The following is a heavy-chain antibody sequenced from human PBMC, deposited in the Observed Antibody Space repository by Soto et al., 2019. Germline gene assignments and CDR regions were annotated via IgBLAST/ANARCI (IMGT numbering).Heavy chain of an antibody. CDR1: GFMFNSYG. Sequence: PGGSLRLSCAASGFMFNSYGMHWVRQAPGKGLEWVAVIWYDGSNKQYADSVKGRFTISRDNSNNTLFLQMDSLRVEDTAVYYCARDRPPFDPWGQGTLVTVSS. CDR3: ARDRPPFDP. CDR2: IWYDGSNK. V-gene: IGHV3-33*01. J-gene: IGHJ5*02.